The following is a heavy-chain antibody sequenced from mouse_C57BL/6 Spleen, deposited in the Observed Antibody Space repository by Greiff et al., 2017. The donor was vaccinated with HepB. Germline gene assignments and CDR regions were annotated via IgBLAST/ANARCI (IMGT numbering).Heavy chain of an antibody. D-gene: IGHD2-13*01. J-gene: IGHJ1*03. CDR3: ARELGAHYSDYDWYFDV. Sequence: EVKLMESGGGLVKPGGSLKLSCAASGFTFSSYAMAWVRQTPEKRLEWVATISDGGSYTYYPDNVKGRFTISRDNAKNNLYLQMSHLKSEDTAMYYCARELGAHYSDYDWYFDVWGTGTTVTVSS. CDR1: GFTFSSYA. V-gene: IGHV5-4*01. CDR2: ISDGGSYT.